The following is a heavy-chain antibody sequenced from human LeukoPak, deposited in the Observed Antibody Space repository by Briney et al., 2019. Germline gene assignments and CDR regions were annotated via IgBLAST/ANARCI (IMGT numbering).Heavy chain of an antibody. Sequence: PGGSLRLSCAASGFTFTTYWMHWVRHAPGQGLVWVSRINSDGSSTSYAGSVKGRFSISRDNARNTLYLQMNSLRAEDTAVYFCARLRCDVGDCYSAGQNFWGQGTLVTVSS. J-gene: IGHJ4*02. CDR3: ARLRCDVGDCYSAGQNF. V-gene: IGHV3-74*01. CDR1: GFTFTTYW. D-gene: IGHD2-21*02. CDR2: INSDGSST.